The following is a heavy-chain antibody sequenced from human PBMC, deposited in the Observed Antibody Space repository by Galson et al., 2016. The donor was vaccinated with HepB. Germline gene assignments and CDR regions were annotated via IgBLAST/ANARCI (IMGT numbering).Heavy chain of an antibody. Sequence: QSGAEVKKPGESLKISCKVSGYSFTKHWIDWVRQMPGECLEWMGRIDPSDSYTNYGPTFQGHVPISTDWATNPASLQWSSLKVSDTGINFCARQGFCSGSNCRGDAFDIWGQGTTVTVSS. J-gene: IGHJ3*02. D-gene: IGHD2-15*01. CDR2: IDPSDSYT. CDR3: ARQGFCSGSNCRGDAFDI. V-gene: IGHV5-10-1*01. CDR1: GYSFTKHW.